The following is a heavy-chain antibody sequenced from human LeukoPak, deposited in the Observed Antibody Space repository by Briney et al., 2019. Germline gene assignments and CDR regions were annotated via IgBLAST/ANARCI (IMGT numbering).Heavy chain of an antibody. V-gene: IGHV3-30*18. D-gene: IGHD3-10*01. Sequence: PGGSLRLSCAASGFTFSAYAMHWVRQAPGKGLEWVALISPGGTNKFYTDSVKGRITISRDNSKNTLYLQMSSLRAEDTAVYYCAKRPASGSYVGAFDIWGQGTMVTVSS. CDR1: GFTFSAYA. J-gene: IGHJ3*02. CDR3: AKRPASGSYVGAFDI. CDR2: ISPGGTNK.